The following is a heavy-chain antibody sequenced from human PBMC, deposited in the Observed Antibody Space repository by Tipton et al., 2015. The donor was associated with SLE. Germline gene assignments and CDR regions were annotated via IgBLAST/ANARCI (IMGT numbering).Heavy chain of an antibody. V-gene: IGHV3-23*01. J-gene: IGHJ4*02. CDR1: GFIFRSYD. CDR2: ISGSGGRK. Sequence: GSLRLSCAASGFIFRSYDMTWVRQAPGKGLEWVSVISGSGGRKDYADSVKGRFTISRDNSKNTLYLQMNSLRVEDTAVYYCARAGASKSIAVAIDYWGQGTRVTVSS. CDR3: ARAGASKSIAVAIDY. D-gene: IGHD6-19*01.